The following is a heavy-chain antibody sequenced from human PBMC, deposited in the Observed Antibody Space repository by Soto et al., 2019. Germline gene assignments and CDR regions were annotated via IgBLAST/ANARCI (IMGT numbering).Heavy chain of an antibody. J-gene: IGHJ4*02. CDR2: SRNRVKSFTT. D-gene: IGHD3-3*01. CDR3: ARASTPDSTGYDY. Sequence: EVQLVESGGGLVQPGGSLRLSCAASGFTLSDHYLDWVRQAPGKGLEWVGRSRNRVKSFTTAYAASVRGRFTFSRDDSTNSLYLQKNSPKTDDTAVYYCARASTPDSTGYDYWGQGTLVTVSS. CDR1: GFTLSDHY. V-gene: IGHV3-72*01.